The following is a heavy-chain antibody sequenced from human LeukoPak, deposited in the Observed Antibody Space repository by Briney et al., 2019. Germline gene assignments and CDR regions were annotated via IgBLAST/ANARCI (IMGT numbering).Heavy chain of an antibody. Sequence: PGESLKISCKGSRDSFTNYWIAWVRQMPGKGLEWMGIIYPGGSDTRYNPSFQGQVTISADKSISTAYLQWSSLKASDTAIYYCARRGSALEWFDPWGQGTLVTVSS. CDR1: RDSFTNYW. CDR3: ARRGSALEWFDP. J-gene: IGHJ5*02. CDR2: IYPGGSDT. V-gene: IGHV5-51*01. D-gene: IGHD3-10*01.